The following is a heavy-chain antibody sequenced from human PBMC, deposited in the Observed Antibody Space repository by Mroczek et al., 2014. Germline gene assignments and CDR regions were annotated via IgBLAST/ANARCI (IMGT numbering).Heavy chain of an antibody. V-gene: IGHV4-39*01. CDR2: IHYSGNS. D-gene: IGHD3-3*01. Sequence: QVQLVQSGPGLVKPSETLSLTCTVSGGSISGGHYYWGWIRQPPGKGLQWIGSIHYSGNSYQNPSLKSRVTISIDTSKNQLSLNLSSVTAADTAVYYCARRPDRYYDFWSDYFDYWGQGTLVTVSS. CDR3: ARRPDRYYDFWSDYFDY. CDR1: GGSISGGHYY. J-gene: IGHJ4*02.